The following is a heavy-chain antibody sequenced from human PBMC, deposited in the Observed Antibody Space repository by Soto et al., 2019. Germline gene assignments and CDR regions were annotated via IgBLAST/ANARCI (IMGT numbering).Heavy chain of an antibody. J-gene: IGHJ4*02. CDR1: GGTVSRYA. V-gene: IGHV1-69*06. CDR3: ARTKYYHFWSGFYSFDY. CDR2: IIPIFVTA. D-gene: IGHD3-3*01. Sequence: AVKVSCQASGGTVSRYAMSWVGPAPGQGLEWMGGIIPIFVTANYAQKFQGRVTITADKSTSTAYMELSSLRSEDTAVYYCARTKYYHFWSGFYSFDYWGQ.